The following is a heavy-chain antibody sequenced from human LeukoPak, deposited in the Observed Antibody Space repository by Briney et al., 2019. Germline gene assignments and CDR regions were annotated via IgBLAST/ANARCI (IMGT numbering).Heavy chain of an antibody. J-gene: IGHJ6*02. Sequence: GGSLRLSCAASGFTFSSYSMNWVRQAPGKGLEWVSSISSSSSYIYYADSVKGRFTISRDNAKNSLYLQMNSLRAEDTAVYYCAREISMVRGRYYYGMDVWGQGTTVTVSS. CDR2: ISSSSSYI. CDR3: AREISMVRGRYYYGMDV. D-gene: IGHD3-10*01. CDR1: GFTFSSYS. V-gene: IGHV3-21*01.